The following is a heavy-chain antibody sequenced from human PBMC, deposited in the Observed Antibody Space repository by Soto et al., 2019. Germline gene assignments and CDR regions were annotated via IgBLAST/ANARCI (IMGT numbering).Heavy chain of an antibody. CDR2: ISYDGSNK. D-gene: IGHD3-22*01. Sequence: QVQLVESGGGVVQPGRSLRLSCAASGFTFSNYAMHWVRQAPGKGLEWVAVISYDGSNKYFADSVKGRFTISRDNSKNALYLQMNTLRAEDTAVYYCARTYYYDSSDYYGPRDYYYGIDVWGQGTTVTVSS. V-gene: IGHV3-30-3*01. J-gene: IGHJ6*02. CDR3: ARTYYYDSSDYYGPRDYYYGIDV. CDR1: GFTFSNYA.